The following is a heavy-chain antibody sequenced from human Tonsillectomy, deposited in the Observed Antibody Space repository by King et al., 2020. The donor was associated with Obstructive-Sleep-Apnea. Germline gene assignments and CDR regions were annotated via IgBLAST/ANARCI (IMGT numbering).Heavy chain of an antibody. CDR2: IKSRTEGGTV. J-gene: IGHJ4*02. CDR3: MTDFSDNAGVDY. Sequence: VQLVESGGGLVKPGGSLRLSCTPSGFTFNSAWMSWVRQVPGKGLEWVGRIKSRTEGGTVDYAAPVKGRFIISRDESKTTLYLEMNSLKTEDTAVYYCMTDFSDNAGVDYWGQGTLVTVSS. V-gene: IGHV3-15*01. CDR1: GFTFNSAW. D-gene: IGHD1-1*01.